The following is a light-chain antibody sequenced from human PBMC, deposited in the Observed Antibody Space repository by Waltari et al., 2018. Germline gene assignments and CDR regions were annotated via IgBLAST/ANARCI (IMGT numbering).Light chain of an antibody. CDR2: EAS. Sequence: DSQMTQSPTSLSASAGDTVSITCLARQDISIWVAWYQQQPGKAPKFLIYEASTLQSGVPSRFSGSGSGTDFTLTISSLQPEDFATYYCQQANTFPLTFGGGTKVEMK. V-gene: IGKV1-12*01. J-gene: IGKJ4*01. CDR1: QDISIW. CDR3: QQANTFPLT.